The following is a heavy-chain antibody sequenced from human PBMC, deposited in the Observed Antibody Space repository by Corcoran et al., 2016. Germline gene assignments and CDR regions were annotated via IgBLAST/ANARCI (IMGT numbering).Heavy chain of an antibody. CDR2: IDPSDSYT. V-gene: IGHV5-10-1*03. CDR3: ASEGTTISNWFDP. J-gene: IGHJ5*02. CDR1: GYSFTSYW. D-gene: IGHD1-7*01. Sequence: EVQLVQSGAEVKKPGESLRISCKGSGYSFTSYWISWVRQMPGKGLEWMGRIDPSDSYTNYSPSFQGHVTISADKSISTAYLQRSSLKASDTAMYYCASEGTTISNWFDPWGQGTLVTVSS.